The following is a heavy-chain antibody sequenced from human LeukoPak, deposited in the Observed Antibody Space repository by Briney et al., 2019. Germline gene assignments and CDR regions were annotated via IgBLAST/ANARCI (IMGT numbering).Heavy chain of an antibody. V-gene: IGHV4-4*07. CDR3: ARGFSRTGYYYFFDY. D-gene: IGHD3/OR15-3a*01. J-gene: IGHJ4*02. CDR1: GGSISTYY. Sequence: SETLSLTCTVSGGSISTYYWSWIRQPAGKGLEWIGRVFTSGGTNYNPSLESRVTISVDKSKNQFSLGLSSVTGADTAVYYCARGFSRTGYYYFFDYWGQGTLVTVSS. CDR2: VFTSGGT.